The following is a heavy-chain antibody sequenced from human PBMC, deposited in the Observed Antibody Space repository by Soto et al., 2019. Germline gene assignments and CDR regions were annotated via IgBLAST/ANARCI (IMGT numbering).Heavy chain of an antibody. V-gene: IGHV4-59*01. J-gene: IGHJ6*02. CDR1: GLSIGGFH. D-gene: IGHD6-19*01. CDR3: AGVRNRQWMYF. Sequence: QVQLQESGPGLVSPSETLSLTCTVSGLSIGGFHWCWVRQSPERGLEWIAYVSYTGGTHYNPSLVRRVSISLDTSNNQFSRTLTCVTPADPAVYYCAGVRNRQWMYFWGHGASVTVSS. CDR2: VSYTGGT.